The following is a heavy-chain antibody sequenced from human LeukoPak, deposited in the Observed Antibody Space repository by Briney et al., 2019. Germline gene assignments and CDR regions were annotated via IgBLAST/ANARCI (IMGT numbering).Heavy chain of an antibody. CDR1: GGTFSSYA. J-gene: IGHJ6*04. CDR2: IIPIFGTA. D-gene: IGHD2-2*01. CDR3: ARDGGLGDIVVVPAAMEGYYGMDV. V-gene: IGHV1-69*01. Sequence: SVKVSCKASGGTFSSYAISWVRQAPGQGVEWMGGIIPIFGTANYAQKFQGRVTITADESTSTAYMELSSLRSEDTAVYYCARDGGLGDIVVVPAAMEGYYGMDVWGKGTTVTVSS.